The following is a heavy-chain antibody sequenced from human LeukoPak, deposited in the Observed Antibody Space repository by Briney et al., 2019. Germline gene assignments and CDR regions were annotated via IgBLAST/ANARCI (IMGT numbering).Heavy chain of an antibody. CDR3: ASPGSVPAAINRYYYYYYMDV. D-gene: IGHD2-2*01. V-gene: IGHV1-69*13. CDR1: GGTFSSYA. J-gene: IGHJ6*03. CDR2: IIPIFGTA. Sequence: ASVKVSCKASGGTFSSYAISWVRQAPGQGLEWMGGIIPIFGTANYAQKFQGRVTITADESTSTAYMELSSLRSEDTAVYYCASPGSVPAAINRYYYYYYMDVWGKGTTVTISS.